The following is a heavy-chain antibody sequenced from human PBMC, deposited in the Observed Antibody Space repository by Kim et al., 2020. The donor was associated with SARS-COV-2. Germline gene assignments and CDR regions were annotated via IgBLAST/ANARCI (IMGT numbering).Heavy chain of an antibody. V-gene: IGHV5-51*01. CDR3: ARQSTYYGMDV. CDR2: VDTHDSDA. CDR1: GYSFTMFS. J-gene: IGHJ6*02. Sequence: GASLKISCKASGYSFTMFSIGWVRQRPGKGLEWMGIVDTHDSDARYSVSFEGQVNISADKSITTAYLQWSSLRAPDTAIYYCARQSTYYGMDVWGPGTPVIVSS.